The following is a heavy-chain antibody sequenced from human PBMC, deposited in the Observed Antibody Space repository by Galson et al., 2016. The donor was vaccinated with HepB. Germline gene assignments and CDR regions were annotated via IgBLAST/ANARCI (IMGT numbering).Heavy chain of an antibody. CDR2: ISYDGSNT. Sequence: SLRLSCAGSGFTFGKYGMHWVRQAAGKGLEWLALISYDGSNTHYADSVKGRFTISRDNSKNTVYLQMNSLRDEDTAIYHCVKGVDIVVDINWFDPWGQGTLVIVSS. CDR3: VKGVDIVVDINWFDP. CDR1: GFTFGKYG. V-gene: IGHV3-30*18. D-gene: IGHD2-2*03. J-gene: IGHJ5*02.